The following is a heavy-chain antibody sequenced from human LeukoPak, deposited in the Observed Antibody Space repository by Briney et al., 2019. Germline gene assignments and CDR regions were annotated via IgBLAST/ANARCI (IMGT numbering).Heavy chain of an antibody. J-gene: IGHJ5*02. CDR1: GYSFTGYY. D-gene: IGHD1-20*01. CDR3: AREITGTTDWFDP. Sequence: GASVKVSCKASGYSFTGYYMHWVRQAPGQGLGWMGWINPNSGGTNYAQKFQGRVTMTRDTSISTAYMELSRLRSDDTAVYYCAREITGTTDWFDPWGQGTLVTVSS. V-gene: IGHV1-2*02. CDR2: INPNSGGT.